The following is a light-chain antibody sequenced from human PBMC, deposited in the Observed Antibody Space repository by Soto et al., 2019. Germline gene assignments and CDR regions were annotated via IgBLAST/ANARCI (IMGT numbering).Light chain of an antibody. CDR3: QQYGNVPLT. CDR2: AAS. Sequence: DIQMTHSPSSLAASVVDIVTITCRAIQGISNYLAWYQQKPGKVPKLLIYAASTLQSGVPSRFSGSGSGTDFTLTISRLEPEDFAVYYCQQYGNVPLTFGGGTKVDIK. CDR1: QGISNY. V-gene: IGKV1-27*01. J-gene: IGKJ4*01.